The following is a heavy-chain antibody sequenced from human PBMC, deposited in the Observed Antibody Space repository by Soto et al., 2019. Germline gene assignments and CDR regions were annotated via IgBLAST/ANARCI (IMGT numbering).Heavy chain of an antibody. Sequence: VQLVESGGGLVQPGGSLRLSCAASGFTVSSNYMSWVRQAPGKGLEWVSVIYSGGSTYYADSVKGRFTISRDNSKNTLYLQMNSLRAEDTAVYYCARDRVGIAAAGFYFDYWGQGTLVTVSS. J-gene: IGHJ4*02. D-gene: IGHD6-13*01. CDR2: IYSGGST. CDR3: ARDRVGIAAAGFYFDY. CDR1: GFTVSSNY. V-gene: IGHV3-66*01.